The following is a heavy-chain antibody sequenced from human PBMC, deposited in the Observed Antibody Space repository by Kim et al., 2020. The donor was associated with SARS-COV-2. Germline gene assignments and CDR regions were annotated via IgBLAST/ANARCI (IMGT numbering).Heavy chain of an antibody. V-gene: IGHV3-7*04. Sequence: KLYGGSVEGRFTISRDNDKNSVYLQMSGLTGEDTAIYFCARAGGVGTVDYWGQGTLVTVSS. CDR2: K. J-gene: IGHJ4*02. CDR3: ARAGGVGTVDY. D-gene: IGHD1-7*01.